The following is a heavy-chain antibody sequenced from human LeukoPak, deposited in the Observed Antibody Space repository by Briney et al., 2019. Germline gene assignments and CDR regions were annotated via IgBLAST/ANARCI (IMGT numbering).Heavy chain of an antibody. CDR3: AKEDGRGRHFDY. CDR1: GFTFDDYA. D-gene: IGHD3-16*01. V-gene: IGHV3-9*01. CDR2: ISWNSGSI. J-gene: IGHJ4*02. Sequence: PGRSLRLSCAASGFTFDDYAMHWVRQAPGKGLEWVSGISWNSGSIGYADSVKGRFTISRDNAKNSLYLQMNSLRAEDTALYYCAKEDGRGRHFDYWGQGTLVPVSS.